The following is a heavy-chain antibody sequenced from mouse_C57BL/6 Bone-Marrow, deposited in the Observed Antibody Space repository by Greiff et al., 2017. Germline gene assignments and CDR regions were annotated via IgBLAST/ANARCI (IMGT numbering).Heavy chain of an antibody. J-gene: IGHJ4*01. Sequence: QVQLQQPGAELVMPGASVKLSCKASGYTFTSYWMHWVKQRPGQGLEWIGEIDPSDSYTNYNQKFKGKSTLTVDKSSSTAYMQLSSLTSEDSAVYYCASRGSNSYYYAMYYWGQGTSVTVSS. CDR1: GYTFTSYW. CDR3: ASRGSNSYYYAMYY. V-gene: IGHV1-69*01. CDR2: IDPSDSYT. D-gene: IGHD2-5*01.